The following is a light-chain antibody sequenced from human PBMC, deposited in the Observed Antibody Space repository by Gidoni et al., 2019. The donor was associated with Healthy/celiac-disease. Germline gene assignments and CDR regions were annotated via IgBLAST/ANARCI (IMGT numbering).Light chain of an antibody. CDR1: QSISSY. CDR3: QQSYSSPRYT. Sequence: DIQMTQSPSSLSASVGDRVTITCRASQSISSYLNWYQQKPGKAPKLLIYAASSLQSGVPSSVSGSGSVRDFTLTISSMQPEEFATYYCQQSYSSPRYTFGQGTKLESK. J-gene: IGKJ2*01. CDR2: AAS. V-gene: IGKV1-39*01.